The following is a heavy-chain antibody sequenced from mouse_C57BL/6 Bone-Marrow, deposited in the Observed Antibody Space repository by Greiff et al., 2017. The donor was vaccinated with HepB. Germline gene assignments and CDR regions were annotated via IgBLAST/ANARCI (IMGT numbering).Heavy chain of an antibody. J-gene: IGHJ2*01. D-gene: IGHD2-5*01. Sequence: EVQGVESGGDLVKPGGSLKLSCAASGFTFSSYGMSWVRQTPDKRLEWVATISSGGSYTYYPDSVKGRFTISRDNAKNTLYLQMSSLKSEDTAMYYCARQDYSNYGFDYWGQGTTLTVSS. CDR3: ARQDYSNYGFDY. CDR1: GFTFSSYG. V-gene: IGHV5-6*01. CDR2: ISSGGSYT.